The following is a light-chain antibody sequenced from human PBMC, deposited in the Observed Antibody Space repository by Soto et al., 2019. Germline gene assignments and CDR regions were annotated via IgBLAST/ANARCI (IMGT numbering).Light chain of an antibody. CDR1: SSNIGNNY. V-gene: IGLV1-51*01. CDR2: DTY. Sequence: QSVLTQPPSVSAAPGQKVTISCSGSSSNIGNNYVAWYQQLPGTAPRLLIYDTYKRPSGIPDRFSGSKSDTSATLGITGLQAGDEAHYYCGTWDSSLSAGVFGGGTKLTVL. CDR3: GTWDSSLSAGV. J-gene: IGLJ3*02.